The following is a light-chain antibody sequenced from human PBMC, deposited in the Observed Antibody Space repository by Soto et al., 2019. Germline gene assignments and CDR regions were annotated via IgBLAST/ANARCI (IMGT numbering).Light chain of an antibody. V-gene: IGLV2-8*01. Sequence: QSVLTQPHSASGSPGQSVTISCTGTSSDVGGYNFVSWYQQHPGRAPKLIISGVTNRPSGVPDRFSGSKSGNTASLTVSGLQADDEADYYCSSYAGSSDIVFGTGTKLTVL. CDR2: GVT. J-gene: IGLJ1*01. CDR3: SSYAGSSDIV. CDR1: SSDVGGYNF.